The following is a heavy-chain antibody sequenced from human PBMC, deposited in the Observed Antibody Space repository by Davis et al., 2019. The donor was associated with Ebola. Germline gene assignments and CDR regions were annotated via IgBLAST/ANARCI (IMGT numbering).Heavy chain of an antibody. V-gene: IGHV3-69-1*01. J-gene: IGHJ4*02. CDR1: GFAFSSSV. CDR2: LGLSGDT. Sequence: GESLKISCAASGFAFSSSVMSWVRRAPGKGLEWVSTLGLSGDTYYADSVKGRFTISRDDAKKSLYLQMDSLRAEDKAVYYCAQQLGDYGGNALRYWGQGTLVTVSS. CDR3: AQQLGDYGGNALRY. D-gene: IGHD4-23*01.